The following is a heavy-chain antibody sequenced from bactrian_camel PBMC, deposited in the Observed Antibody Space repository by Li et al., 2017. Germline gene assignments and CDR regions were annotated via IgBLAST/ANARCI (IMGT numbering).Heavy chain of an antibody. CDR2: ISSDGTT. J-gene: IGHJ4*01. V-gene: IGHV3S53*01. Sequence: VQLVESGGGSVQAGGSLKLSCATSGYIFSSCGMGWYRQAPGKERELVSTISSDGTTSYADSVKGQFTIARGNGERTMSLQMNNLKPEDTAMYYCQTDRAYGSHWYCLREKDYQGQGTQVTVS. D-gene: IGHD5*01. CDR1: GYIFSSCG.